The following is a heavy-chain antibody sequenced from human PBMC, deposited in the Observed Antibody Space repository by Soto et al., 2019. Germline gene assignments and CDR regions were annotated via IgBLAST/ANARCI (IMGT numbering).Heavy chain of an antibody. CDR3: AKAPFDIAASPSPIDY. CDR1: GFPFVSCA. J-gene: IGHJ4*02. V-gene: IGHV3-23*01. Sequence: EVQLLESGGDLVQPGGSLRLACTASGFPFVSCAMNWVRQAPGKGLEWVSAISAGGTAFYADSVKGRFTISRDNSRDTVYLQMNSLSAEDTAVYFCAKAPFDIAASPSPIDYWGQGTLVTVSS. D-gene: IGHD6-13*01. CDR2: ISAGGTA.